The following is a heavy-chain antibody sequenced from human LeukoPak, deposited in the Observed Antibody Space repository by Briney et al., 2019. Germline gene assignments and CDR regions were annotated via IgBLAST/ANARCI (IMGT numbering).Heavy chain of an antibody. V-gene: IGHV1-2*02. CDR1: GYTFTGYY. CDR2: INPNSGGT. J-gene: IGHJ6*03. Sequence: ASVKVSCKASGYTFTGYYMHWVRQAPGQGLEWMGWINPNSGGTNYAQKFRGRVTMTRDTSISTAYMELSRLRSDDTAVYYCARDTSYYYDSSGYFPYYYMDVWGQGTLVTVSS. D-gene: IGHD3-22*01. CDR3: ARDTSYYYDSSGYFPYYYMDV.